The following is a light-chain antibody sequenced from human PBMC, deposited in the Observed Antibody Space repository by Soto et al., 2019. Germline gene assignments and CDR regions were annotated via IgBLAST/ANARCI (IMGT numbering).Light chain of an antibody. CDR1: RSDIGGYNY. J-gene: IGLJ1*01. Sequence: QPVLTQPPSASGSPGQSVTISCTGTRSDIGGYNYVSWYQHQPGKAPKVIIYDVTKRPSGVPDRFSGSKSGNTASLAVSGLQAEDEGDYYCSVYTRTSTYVFGTGTKLTVL. CDR3: SVYTRTSTYV. V-gene: IGLV2-8*01. CDR2: DVT.